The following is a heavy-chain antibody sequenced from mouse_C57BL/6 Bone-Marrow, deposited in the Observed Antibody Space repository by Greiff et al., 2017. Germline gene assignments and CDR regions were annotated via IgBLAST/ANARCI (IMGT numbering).Heavy chain of an antibody. Sequence: VQLQQSGAELVRPGTSVKMSCKASGYTFTNYWIGWAKQRPGHGLEWIGDIYPGGGYTNYNEKFKGKATLTADKSSSIAYMQFSSLTSEDSAIYYCARLGTGTYAMDYWGQGTSVTVSS. CDR1: GYTFTNYW. V-gene: IGHV1-63*01. D-gene: IGHD4-1*01. CDR2: IYPGGGYT. CDR3: ARLGTGTYAMDY. J-gene: IGHJ4*01.